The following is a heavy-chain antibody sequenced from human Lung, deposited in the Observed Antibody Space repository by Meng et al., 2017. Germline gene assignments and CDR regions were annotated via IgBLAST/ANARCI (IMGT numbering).Heavy chain of an antibody. CDR3: ARGPTTMAHDFDY. V-gene: IGHV4-34*01. CDR1: GGSFSDYY. J-gene: IGHJ4*02. CDR2: INHSGST. D-gene: IGHD4-11*01. Sequence: QGPIPQWGAGLLKPSDALSLTCVVSGGSFSDYYWSWIRQPPGKGLEWIGEINHSGSTNYNPSLESRATISVDTSQNNLSLKLSSVTAADSAVYYCARGPTTMAHDFDYWGQGTLVTVSS.